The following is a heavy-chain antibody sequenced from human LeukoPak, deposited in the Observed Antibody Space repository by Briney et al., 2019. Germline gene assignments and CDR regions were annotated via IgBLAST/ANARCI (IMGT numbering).Heavy chain of an antibody. D-gene: IGHD3-16*01. CDR3: ARENYDYVWGSSYDAFDI. CDR1: GGSISSYY. CDR2: IYTSGST. V-gene: IGHV4-4*07. Sequence: SETLSLTCTVSGGSISSYYWSWIQQPAGKGLEWIGRIYTSGSTNYNPSLKSRVTMSVDTSKNQFSLKLSSVTAADTAVYYCARENYDYVWGSSYDAFDIWGQGTMVTVSS. J-gene: IGHJ3*02.